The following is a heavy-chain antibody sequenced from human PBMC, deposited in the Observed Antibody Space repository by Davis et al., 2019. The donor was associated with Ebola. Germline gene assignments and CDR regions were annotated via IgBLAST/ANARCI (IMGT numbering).Heavy chain of an antibody. D-gene: IGHD6-13*01. CDR1: GYTFTSYG. CDR2: INPSGGST. V-gene: IGHV1-46*01. J-gene: IGHJ6*02. Sequence: AASVKVSCKASGYTFTSYGISWVRQPPGQGLEWMGIINPSGGSTSYAQKFQGRVTMTRDTSTSTAYMELSSLRSEDTAVYYCARGRYSSSWQINYYGMDVWGQGTTVTVSS. CDR3: ARGRYSSSWQINYYGMDV.